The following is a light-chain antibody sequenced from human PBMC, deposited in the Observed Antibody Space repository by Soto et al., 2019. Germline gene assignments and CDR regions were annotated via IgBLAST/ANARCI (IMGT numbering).Light chain of an antibody. Sequence: DIQMTQSPSSLSASVGDRVTITCRASQDIATYLAWFQQKPGKVPHLLIYAASTLQSGVPSRFSGSGFGTDFTLTISGLQPEDVATYNCQNYNNVPRTFGQVTKVDI. CDR2: AAS. J-gene: IGKJ1*01. CDR3: QNYNNVPRT. V-gene: IGKV1-27*01. CDR1: QDIATY.